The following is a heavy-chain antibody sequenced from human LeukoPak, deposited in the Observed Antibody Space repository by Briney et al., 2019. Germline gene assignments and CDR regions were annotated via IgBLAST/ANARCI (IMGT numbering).Heavy chain of an antibody. CDR2: IYYSGNT. CDR1: GGSISSTNYY. D-gene: IGHD6-19*01. CDR3: ARRRWLEFYWFDP. V-gene: IGHV4-39*01. Sequence: PSETLSLTCTVSGGSISSTNYYWGWIRLPPGKGLEWIGNIYYSGNTCYNPSLKSRVTISVDTSKNQFSLKLSSVTAADTAVYYCARRRWLEFYWFDPWGQGTLVTVSS. J-gene: IGHJ5*02.